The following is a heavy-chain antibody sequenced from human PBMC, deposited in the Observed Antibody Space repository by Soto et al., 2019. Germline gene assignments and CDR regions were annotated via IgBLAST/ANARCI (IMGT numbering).Heavy chain of an antibody. J-gene: IGHJ6*02. CDR3: AKGGAIVAAGTRVYLYNAMDV. D-gene: IGHD1-26*01. V-gene: IGHV1-2*02. CDR2: INPNSGDT. Sequence: QVQLVQSGTEVKRPGDSVKVSCKASGYTFTGYYVHWVRQAPGQGLEWLGWINPNSGDTYLAQRFQGRVTMNRATSIGTAYIELRGLTSDDTGEYYCAKGGAIVAAGTRVYLYNAMDVWGQGTTVTVSS. CDR1: GYTFTGYY.